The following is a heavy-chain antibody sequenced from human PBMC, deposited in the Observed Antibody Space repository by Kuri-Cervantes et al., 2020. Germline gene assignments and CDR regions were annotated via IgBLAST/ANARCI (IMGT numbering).Heavy chain of an antibody. V-gene: IGHV1-69*13. CDR3: ARAPPSAGTDEELSYYYYGMDV. CDR2: IIPIFGTA. D-gene: IGHD6-13*01. J-gene: IGHJ6*02. Sequence: SVKVSCKASGGTFSSYAISWVRQAPGQGLEWMGGIIPIFGTANYAQKFQDRVTITADESTSTAYMELSSLRSEDTAVYYCARAPPSAGTDEELSYYYYGMDVWGQGTTVTVSS. CDR1: GGTFSSYA.